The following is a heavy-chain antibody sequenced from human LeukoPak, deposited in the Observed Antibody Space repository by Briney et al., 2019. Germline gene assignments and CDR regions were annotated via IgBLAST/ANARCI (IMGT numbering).Heavy chain of an antibody. Sequence: PSETLSLTCAVYGGSFSGYYWSWIRQPPGKGLEWVGEINHSGSTNYNPSPKSRVAISVDTSKNQFSLKLSSVTAADTAVYYCARGRPSYSSGWYRGGFDYWGQGTLVTVSS. CDR1: GGSFSGYY. J-gene: IGHJ4*02. CDR3: ARGRPSYSSGWYRGGFDY. CDR2: INHSGST. V-gene: IGHV4-34*01. D-gene: IGHD6-19*01.